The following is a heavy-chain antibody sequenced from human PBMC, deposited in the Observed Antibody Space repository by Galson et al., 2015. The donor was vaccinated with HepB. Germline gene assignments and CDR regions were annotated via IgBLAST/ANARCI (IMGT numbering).Heavy chain of an antibody. V-gene: IGHV3-30*18. CDR1: GFTFSSYG. J-gene: IGHJ4*02. CDR3: AKDKDYYDSSGYGLVDY. CDR2: ISYDGSNK. Sequence: SLRLSCAASGFTFSSYGMHWVRQAPGKGLEWVAVISYDGSNKYYADSVKGRFTISRDNSKNTLYLQMNSLRAEDTAVYYCAKDKDYYDSSGYGLVDYWGQGTLVTVSS. D-gene: IGHD3-22*01.